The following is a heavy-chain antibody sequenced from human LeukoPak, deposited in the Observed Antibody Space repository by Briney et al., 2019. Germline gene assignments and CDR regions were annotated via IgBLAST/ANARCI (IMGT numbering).Heavy chain of an antibody. CDR3: VRDRSYGAFDY. V-gene: IGHV3-21*04. CDR2: ISFSSTHI. CDR1: GFIFSNYG. D-gene: IGHD5-18*01. J-gene: IGHJ4*02. Sequence: GGSLRLSCAASGFIFSNYGMSWVRQAPGKGLEWVSSISFSSTHINYADSIQGRFTISRDNAKNSLYLQMNSLRAEDTAFYHCVRDRSYGAFDYWGQGTLVTVSS.